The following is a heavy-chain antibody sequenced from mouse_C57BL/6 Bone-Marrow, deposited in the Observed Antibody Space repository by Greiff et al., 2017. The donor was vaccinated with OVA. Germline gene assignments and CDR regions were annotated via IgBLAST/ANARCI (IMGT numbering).Heavy chain of an antibody. Sequence: QVQLQQPGAELVMPGASVKLSCKASGYTFTSYWMHWVKQRPGQGLEWIGEIDPSDSYTNYNQKFKGKSTLTVDKSSSTAYMQLSSLTSEDSAVYYCASRGDNYGSFYWGQGTLVTVSA. D-gene: IGHD1-1*01. CDR3: ASRGDNYGSFY. V-gene: IGHV1-69*01. CDR2: IDPSDSYT. J-gene: IGHJ3*01. CDR1: GYTFTSYW.